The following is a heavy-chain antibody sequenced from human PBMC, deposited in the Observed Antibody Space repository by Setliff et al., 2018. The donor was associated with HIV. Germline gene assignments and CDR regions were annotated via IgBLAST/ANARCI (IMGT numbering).Heavy chain of an antibody. CDR1: GGSFNDHY. V-gene: IGHV4-34*01. Sequence: PSETLSLTCGVYGGSFNDHYWSWIRQPPGKGLEWIGEINHSGSTNYNPSLKSRVTISVDTSRNQFSLKLTSVTAADTAMYYCARRHTAFDPWGQGTLVTVSS. J-gene: IGHJ5*02. CDR3: ARRHTAFDP. D-gene: IGHD5-18*01. CDR2: INHSGST.